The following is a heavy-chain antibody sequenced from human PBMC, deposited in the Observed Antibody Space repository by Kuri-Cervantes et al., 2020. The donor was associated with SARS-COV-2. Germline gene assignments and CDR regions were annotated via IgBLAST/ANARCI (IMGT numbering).Heavy chain of an antibody. J-gene: IGHJ3*02. CDR2: ISYDGNE. V-gene: IGHV3-30*03. Sequence: GESLKTSCAASGFTFSTYGMHWVRQAPGKGLEWVALISYDGNEYYADSVRGRFTISRDNSKNTLYLQLNNLRTEDTAVYYCARSLVVTDAFDIWGQGTMVTVSS. D-gene: IGHD3-22*01. CDR1: GFTFSTYG. CDR3: ARSLVVTDAFDI.